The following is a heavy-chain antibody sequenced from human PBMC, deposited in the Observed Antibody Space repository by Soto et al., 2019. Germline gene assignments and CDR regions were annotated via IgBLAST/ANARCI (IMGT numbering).Heavy chain of an antibody. CDR2: IYPGDSDT. J-gene: IGHJ3*01. D-gene: IGHD1-26*01. CDR3: AKTRTGDRDAFDF. V-gene: IGHV5-51*01. Sequence: PGESLKISCKGSGYSFTSYWIGWVRRMSGKGLEWMGIIYPGDSDTRYSPSFQGQVTISADKSISTAYLQWSSLKAPDTAMYYCAKTRTGDRDAFDFWGQGTMVTVSS. CDR1: GYSFTSYW.